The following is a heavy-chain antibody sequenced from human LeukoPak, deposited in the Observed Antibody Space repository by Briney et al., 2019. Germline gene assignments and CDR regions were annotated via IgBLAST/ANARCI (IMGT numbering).Heavy chain of an antibody. CDR2: ISSSGST. D-gene: IGHD2-15*01. CDR3: AREGRGSTPGY. Sequence: SETLSLTCTVSGGSIRSYYWSWVRQPAGKGLEWIGRISSSGSTDYNPSLKSRVTMSVDTSKNQFSLRLGSVTAADTAVYYCAREGRGSTPGYWGQGTLVTVSS. J-gene: IGHJ4*02. CDR1: GGSIRSYY. V-gene: IGHV4-4*07.